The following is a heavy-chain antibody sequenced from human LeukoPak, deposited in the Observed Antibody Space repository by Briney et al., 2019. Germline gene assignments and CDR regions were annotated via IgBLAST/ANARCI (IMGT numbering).Heavy chain of an antibody. J-gene: IGHJ1*01. CDR2: IYHSGST. CDR3: AVGYCSSTSCYREYFQH. V-gene: IGHV4-38-2*01. Sequence: PSETLSLTCAGSVYSISSGYYWGWIRQPPGQGLEWIGTIYHSGSTYYNPSLKSRVTISVDTSKNQFSLKLSSVTAADTAVYYCAVGYCSSTSCYREYFQHWGQGTLVTVSS. D-gene: IGHD2-2*02. CDR1: VYSISSGYY.